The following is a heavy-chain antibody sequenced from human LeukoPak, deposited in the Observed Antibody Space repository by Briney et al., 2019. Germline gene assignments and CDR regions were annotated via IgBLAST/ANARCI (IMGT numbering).Heavy chain of an antibody. J-gene: IGHJ4*02. V-gene: IGHV3-30*18. Sequence: GGSLRLSCAASGFTFSSYGMHWVRQAPGKGLEWVAVISYDGSNKYYADSVKGRFTISRDNSKNTLYLQMNSLRAEDTAVYYCAKDLRRILVGATNVDYWGQGTLVTVSS. CDR2: ISYDGSNK. CDR3: AKDLRRILVGATNVDY. CDR1: GFTFSSYG. D-gene: IGHD1-26*01.